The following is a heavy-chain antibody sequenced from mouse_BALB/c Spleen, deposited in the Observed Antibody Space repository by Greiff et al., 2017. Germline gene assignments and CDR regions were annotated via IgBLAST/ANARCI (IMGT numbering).Heavy chain of an antibody. J-gene: IGHJ3*01. CDR1: GYTFTSYY. CDR2: INPSNGGT. Sequence: QVQLQQSGAELVKPGASVKLSCKASGYTFTSYYMYWVKQRPGQGLEWIGEINPSNGGTNFNEKFKSKATLTVDKSSSTAYMQLSSLTSEDSAVYYCARGRDYWFAYWGQGTLVTVSA. D-gene: IGHD2-4*01. V-gene: IGHV1S81*02. CDR3: ARGRDYWFAY.